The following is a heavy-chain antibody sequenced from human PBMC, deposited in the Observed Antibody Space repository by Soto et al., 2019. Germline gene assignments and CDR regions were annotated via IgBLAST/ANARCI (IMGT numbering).Heavy chain of an antibody. J-gene: IGHJ4*02. V-gene: IGHV4-59*01. CDR2: IYYSGST. D-gene: IGHD6-13*01. Sequence: SETLSLTCTVSGGSISSYYWSWIRQPPGKGLEWIGYIYYSGSTNYNPSFKSRVTISVDTSKNQFSLKLSSVTAADTAVYYCARGPPIAAGYYFDYWGQGTLVTVSS. CDR3: ARGPPIAAGYYFDY. CDR1: GGSISSYY.